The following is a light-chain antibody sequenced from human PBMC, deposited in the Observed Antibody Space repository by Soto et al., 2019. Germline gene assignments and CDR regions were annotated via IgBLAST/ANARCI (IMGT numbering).Light chain of an antibody. CDR1: QSINSN. V-gene: IGKV3-15*01. Sequence: LTVSLGGRAILSSRASQSINSNLAWYQQQPGQAPRLLIYAASTRATAVPDRFSGSGSGTDFNLTISSLRSEDFAAYLTEHPTDWPISFGEGTRLEIK. CDR3: EHPTDWPIS. J-gene: IGKJ5*01. CDR2: AAS.